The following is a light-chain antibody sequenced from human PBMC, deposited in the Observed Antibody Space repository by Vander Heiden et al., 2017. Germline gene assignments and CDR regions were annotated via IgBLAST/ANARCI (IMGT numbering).Light chain of an antibody. CDR1: QSISSTY. CDR2: GAS. V-gene: IGKV3-20*01. J-gene: IGKJ1*01. Sequence: VLTQSPGTLSLSPGERAPLSCRASQSISSTYLAWYQQQSGQAPRLLIYGASRRATGIPDRFSGSGSGTDFTLTINRLEPEDFAVYYCQQYDNSLPWTFDQGTKVEIK. CDR3: QQYDNSLPWT.